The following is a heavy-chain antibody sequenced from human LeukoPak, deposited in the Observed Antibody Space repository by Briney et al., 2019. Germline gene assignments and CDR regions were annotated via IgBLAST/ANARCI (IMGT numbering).Heavy chain of an antibody. CDR2: IYYSGST. CDR3: AREGLLLWFGELSRWFDP. CDR1: GGSISSSSYY. V-gene: IGHV4-39*07. J-gene: IGHJ5*02. Sequence: SETLSLTCTVSGGSISSSSYYWGWIRQPPGKGLEWIGSIYYSGSTYYNPSLKSRVTISVDTSKNQFSLKLSSVTAADTAVYYCAREGLLLWFGELSRWFDPWGQGTLVTVSS. D-gene: IGHD3-10*01.